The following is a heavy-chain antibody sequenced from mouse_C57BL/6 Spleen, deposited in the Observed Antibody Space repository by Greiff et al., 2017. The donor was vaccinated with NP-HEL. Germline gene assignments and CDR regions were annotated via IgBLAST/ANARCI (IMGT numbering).Heavy chain of an antibody. Sequence: EVKLMESGGGLVKPGGSLKLSCAASGFFLSDYGLHLVRQAPERGLAWVSYFSSGSSSIYYADTVKGRFTISRDNAKNTLFLQVTSLRSEDTAMYYCANPYYGSAMDYWGQGTSVTVSS. CDR2: FSSGSSSI. CDR3: ANPYYGSAMDY. V-gene: IGHV5-17*01. D-gene: IGHD1-1*01. J-gene: IGHJ4*01. CDR1: GFFLSDYG.